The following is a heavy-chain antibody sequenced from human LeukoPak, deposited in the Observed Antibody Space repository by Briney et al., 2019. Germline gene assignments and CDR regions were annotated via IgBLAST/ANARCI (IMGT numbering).Heavy chain of an antibody. CDR3: ARQAARRGLD. Sequence: GSLRLSCAASGFTFSDYFMDWVRQPPGKGLEWIGSIYYSGSTYYNPSLKSRVTISVDTSKNQFSLKLSSVTAADTAVYYCARQAARRGLDWGQGTLVTVSS. CDR2: IYYSGST. J-gene: IGHJ4*02. D-gene: IGHD6-6*01. CDR1: GFTFSDYF. V-gene: IGHV4-39*01.